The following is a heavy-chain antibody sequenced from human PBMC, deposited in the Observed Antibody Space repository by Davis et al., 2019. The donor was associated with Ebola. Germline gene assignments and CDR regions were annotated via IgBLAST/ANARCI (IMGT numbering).Heavy chain of an antibody. CDR3: ARGRIVVVPAAILGPEHYYGMDV. D-gene: IGHD2-2*01. V-gene: IGHV1-69*13. Sequence: SVKVSCKASGGTFSGNGVIWVRQAPGQGLEWLGGIIPVSSTIKHAPKFQGRVAITADESTGTAYLYLSSLTFDDTAVYYCARGRIVVVPAAILGPEHYYGMDVWGKGTTVTVSS. CDR2: IIPVSSTI. CDR1: GGTFSGNG. J-gene: IGHJ6*04.